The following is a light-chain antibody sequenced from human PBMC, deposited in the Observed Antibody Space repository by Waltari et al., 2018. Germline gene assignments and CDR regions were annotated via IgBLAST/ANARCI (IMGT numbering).Light chain of an antibody. CDR2: DVS. J-gene: IGLJ1*01. CDR3: CSYAGSFYV. V-gene: IGLV2-11*01. CDR1: SSDVCGYRY. Sequence: QSALTQPRSVSGSPGQSVTISCPGTSSDVCGYRYFSWYQHHPGKAPKLMIYDVSKRPSGVPDRFSGSKSGNTASLTISGLQAEDEADYYCCSYAGSFYVFGTGTKVTVL.